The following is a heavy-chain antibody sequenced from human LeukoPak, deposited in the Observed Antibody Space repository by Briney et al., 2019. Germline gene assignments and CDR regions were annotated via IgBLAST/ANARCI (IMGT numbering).Heavy chain of an antibody. Sequence: PSETLSLTCTVSGGSISSYYWSWIWQPPGKGLEWIGHIYYSGSTNYNPSLKSRVTISVDTSKNQFSLKLSSVTAADTAVYYCAGGDYYDSREGAFDIWGQGTMVTVSS. J-gene: IGHJ3*02. CDR2: IYYSGST. CDR1: GGSISSYY. D-gene: IGHD3-22*01. V-gene: IGHV4-59*01. CDR3: AGGDYYDSREGAFDI.